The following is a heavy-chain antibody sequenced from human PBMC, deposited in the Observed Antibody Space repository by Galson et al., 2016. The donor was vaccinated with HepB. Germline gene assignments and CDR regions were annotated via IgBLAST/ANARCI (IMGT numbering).Heavy chain of an antibody. J-gene: IGHJ2*01. CDR1: GGPFSTFNIYA. CDR3: ASLTRRSSYWYFDL. V-gene: IGHV1-69*13. CDR2: IIPSFGTP. Sequence: SVKVSCKASGGPFSTFNIYAFSWVRQAPGQGLEWMGGIIPSFGTPTYAQKLQGRVKITAPESTGTAYMDLSSLTLEDTAVYYCASLTRRSSYWYFDLWGRGTLITVSS.